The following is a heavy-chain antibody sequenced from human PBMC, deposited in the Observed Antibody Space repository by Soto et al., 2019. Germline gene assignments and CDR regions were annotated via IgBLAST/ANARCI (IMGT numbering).Heavy chain of an antibody. CDR2: IGWDGGSI. J-gene: IGHJ4*02. Sequence: EVQLVESGGGLVQPGRSLSLSCAASGFTFDDYAMHWVRQDPGKGLEWVSGIGWDGGSIAYEDSVKGRFTISRDNAKNSLFLKMNSRIVEDTALYYCAKGHGSGSDDLNYFAYWGQGTLVTVSS. V-gene: IGHV3-9*01. D-gene: IGHD3-10*01. CDR3: AKGHGSGSDDLNYFAY. CDR1: GFTFDDYA.